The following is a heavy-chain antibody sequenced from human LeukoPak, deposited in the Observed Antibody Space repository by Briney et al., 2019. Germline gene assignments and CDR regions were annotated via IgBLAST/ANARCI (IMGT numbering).Heavy chain of an antibody. Sequence: AGGSLRLSCAASGFTFNNYAMTWVRQAPGKGLEWVSYISSSGSTIYYADSVKGRFTISRDNSKNTLYLQMNSLRAEDTAVYYCARDRSFFVWGKGTTVTISS. J-gene: IGHJ6*04. CDR3: ARDRSFFV. V-gene: IGHV3-48*01. D-gene: IGHD3-16*02. CDR1: GFTFNNYA. CDR2: ISSSGSTI.